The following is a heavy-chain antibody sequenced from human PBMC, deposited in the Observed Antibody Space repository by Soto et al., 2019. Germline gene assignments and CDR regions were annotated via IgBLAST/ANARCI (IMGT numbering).Heavy chain of an antibody. CDR1: GGSFSGYY. CDR3: TRRYNWNDYYFDP. D-gene: IGHD1-20*01. J-gene: IGHJ5*02. V-gene: IGHV4-34*01. Sequence: PSETLSLTCAVYGGSFSGYYWSWIRQPPGKGLEWIGSSYYSGTSYFNPALKGRVSISVDTSTNQFSLSLTSVTTADTAVYYCTRRYNWNDYYFDPWGQGTRVTVSS. CDR2: SYYSGTS.